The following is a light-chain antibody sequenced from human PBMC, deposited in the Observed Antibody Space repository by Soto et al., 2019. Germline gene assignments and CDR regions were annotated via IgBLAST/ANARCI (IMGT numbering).Light chain of an antibody. CDR2: KAS. V-gene: IGKV1-5*03. CDR1: QRISSW. Sequence: DLQMTQSPSTLSASVGDRVTITCRASQRISSWLAWYQHKPGKAPKLLVYKASSLESGVPSRFSGSGSGTEFTLTISSLQPDDFATYYCQQYYSYPYTFGQGTKLEIK. CDR3: QQYYSYPYT. J-gene: IGKJ2*01.